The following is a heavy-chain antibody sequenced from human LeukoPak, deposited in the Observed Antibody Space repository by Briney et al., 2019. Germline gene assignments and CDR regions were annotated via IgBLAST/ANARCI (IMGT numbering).Heavy chain of an antibody. CDR2: ISSSSSYI. V-gene: IGHV3-21*01. D-gene: IGHD2-2*01. Sequence: GGSLRLSCAASGFTFSTYSMNWVRQAPGKGLEWVSSISSSSSYIYYADSVKGRFTISRDNAKNSLYLQMNSLRAEDTAVYYCARAPVPATFDYWGQGTLVTVSS. CDR1: GFTFSTYS. J-gene: IGHJ4*02. CDR3: ARAPVPATFDY.